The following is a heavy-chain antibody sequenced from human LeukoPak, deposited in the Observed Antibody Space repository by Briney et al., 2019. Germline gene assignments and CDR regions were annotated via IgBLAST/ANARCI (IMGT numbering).Heavy chain of an antibody. CDR2: ISSSSSYI. J-gene: IGHJ5*02. V-gene: IGHV3-21*01. CDR3: ARLRDWFDP. CDR1: GFTFSSYS. Sequence: GGSLRLSCAASGFTFSSYSMNWVRQAPGKGLEWVSSISSSSSYIYYADSVKGRFTISRDNAKNSLYLQINSLKAEDTAVYYCARLRDWFDPWGQGTLVTVSS.